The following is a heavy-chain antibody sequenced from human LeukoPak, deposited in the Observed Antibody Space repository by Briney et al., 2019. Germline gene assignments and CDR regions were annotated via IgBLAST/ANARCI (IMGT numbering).Heavy chain of an antibody. CDR2: INHSGST. D-gene: IGHD2-2*01. CDR3: AGVYCSSTSCWDY. Sequence: PSETLSLTCTVSGGSISSYYWSWIRQPPGKGLEWIGEINHSGSTNYNPSLKGRVTISVDTSKNQFSLKLSSVTAADTAVYYCAGVYCSSTSCWDYWGQGTLVTVSS. CDR1: GGSISSYY. J-gene: IGHJ4*02. V-gene: IGHV4-34*01.